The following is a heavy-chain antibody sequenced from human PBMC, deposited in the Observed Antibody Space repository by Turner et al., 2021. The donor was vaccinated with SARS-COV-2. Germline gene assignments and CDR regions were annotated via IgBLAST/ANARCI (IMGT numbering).Heavy chain of an antibody. J-gene: IGHJ4*02. CDR3: GRQAYDNGWPRYFDY. D-gene: IGHD6-19*01. CDR2: IRYTSET. V-gene: IGHV4-39*01. Sequence: QLQLQESGPGLVKPSETLSLTCTVSGGSVSTSGHSWGWIRQPPGKGPEWIGSIRYTSETYSSPSLRVRGAISVDTSKNHFSLNLTSVTAADTAVNYCGRQAYDNGWPRYFDYSGQGILVTVSS. CDR1: GGSVSTSGHS.